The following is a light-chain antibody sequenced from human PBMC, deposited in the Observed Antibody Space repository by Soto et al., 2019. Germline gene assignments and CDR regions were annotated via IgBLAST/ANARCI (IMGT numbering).Light chain of an antibody. CDR2: DAS. J-gene: IGKJ2*01. Sequence: DIVLTQSPATLSLSPGERATLSCRASQSVSSYLAWYQQKPGQAPRLLIYDASNRATGIPDRFSGSGSGTDFTLTISSLEPEDFAVYYCQQRSNWPPFFGQGTKVDIK. CDR3: QQRSNWPPF. CDR1: QSVSSY. V-gene: IGKV3-11*01.